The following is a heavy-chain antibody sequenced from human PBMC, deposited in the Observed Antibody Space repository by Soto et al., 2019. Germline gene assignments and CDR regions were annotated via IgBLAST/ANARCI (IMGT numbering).Heavy chain of an antibody. D-gene: IGHD3-22*01. CDR3: ARPSGYYPYYFDD. J-gene: IGHJ4*02. V-gene: IGHV1-2*04. Sequence: ASVKVSCKTSGYIFTDYYIHCVLQSPGQWLEWMGCINPNSGGTNYAQKFQDWVTMTRDTSINTAYMEVNRLRSDDTAVYYCARPSGYYPYYFDDWGQGTQVTVSS. CDR2: INPNSGGT. CDR1: GYIFTDYY.